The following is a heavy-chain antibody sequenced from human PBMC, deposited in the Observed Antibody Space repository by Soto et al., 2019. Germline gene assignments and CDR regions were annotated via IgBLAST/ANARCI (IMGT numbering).Heavy chain of an antibody. J-gene: IGHJ6*02. CDR2: ISSSSSYI. CDR1: GFTFSSSS. V-gene: IGHV3-21*01. Sequence: RRLSFAASGFTFSSSSMNWVRQAPWKGLEWVSSISSSSSYIYYADPVKGRFTISRDNAKNSLYLQMNSLRAEDTAVYYCARDRGAARTQGGGMDVWGQGTRVTLSS. CDR3: ARDRGAARTQGGGMDV. D-gene: IGHD6-6*01.